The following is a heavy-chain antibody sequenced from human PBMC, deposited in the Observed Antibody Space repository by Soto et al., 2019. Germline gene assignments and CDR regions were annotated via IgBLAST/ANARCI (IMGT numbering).Heavy chain of an antibody. Sequence: ASVKVSCKASGYTFTGYYMHWVRQAPGQGLEWMGWINPNSGGTNYAQKFQGRVTMTRDTSISTAYMELSRLRSDDTAVYYCARDQGEYYYDSSGPGAFDIWGQGKMVTVSS. V-gene: IGHV1-2*02. J-gene: IGHJ3*02. CDR2: INPNSGGT. CDR1: GYTFTGYY. D-gene: IGHD3-22*01. CDR3: ARDQGEYYYDSSGPGAFDI.